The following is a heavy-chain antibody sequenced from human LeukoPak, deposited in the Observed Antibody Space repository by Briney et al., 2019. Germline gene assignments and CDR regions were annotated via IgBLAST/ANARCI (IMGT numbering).Heavy chain of an antibody. CDR2: IYTGGST. CDR1: GGSISSYY. CDR3: ARDLRPIIAARPFTWFDP. D-gene: IGHD6-6*01. J-gene: IGHJ5*02. V-gene: IGHV4-4*07. Sequence: SETLSRTCTVSGGSISSYYWSWIRQPAGKGLEWIGRIYTGGSTNYNPSLKSRVTMSVDTSKNQFSLKLSSVTAADTAVYYCARDLRPIIAARPFTWFDPWGQGTLVTVSS.